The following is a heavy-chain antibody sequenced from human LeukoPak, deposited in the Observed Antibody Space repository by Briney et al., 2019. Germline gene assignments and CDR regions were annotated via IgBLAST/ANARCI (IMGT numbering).Heavy chain of an antibody. J-gene: IGHJ6*02. CDR3: ARERVTGTSYYYYYGMDV. CDR2: IWHDGSNK. CDR1: GFTFSSYG. V-gene: IGHV3-33*01. Sequence: PGGSLRLSCAASGFTFSSYGMHWVRQAPGKGLEWVAVIWHDGSNKYYAASAKGRFTISRDNSKNTLYLQMNSLRAEDTAVYYCARERVTGTSYYYYYGMDVWGQGTTVTVSS. D-gene: IGHD6-19*01.